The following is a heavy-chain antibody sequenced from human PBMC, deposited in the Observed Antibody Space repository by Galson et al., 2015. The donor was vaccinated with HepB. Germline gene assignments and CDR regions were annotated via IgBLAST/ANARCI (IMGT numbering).Heavy chain of an antibody. CDR2: INQDGSEK. J-gene: IGHJ4*02. CDR1: GFTSSTSW. V-gene: IGHV3-7*01. CDR3: ATDLKGSRSWSWAFDH. D-gene: IGHD6-13*01. Sequence: SLRLSCAASGFTSSTSWMNWVRQAPGKGLEWVANINQDGSEKYYVASVRGRFTISRDNAKNSLHLQMNSLRAEDTAVYYCATDLKGSRSWSWAFDHWGQGTLVTVSS.